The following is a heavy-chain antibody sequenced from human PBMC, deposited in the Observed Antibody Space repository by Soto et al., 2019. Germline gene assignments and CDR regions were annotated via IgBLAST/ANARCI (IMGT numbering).Heavy chain of an antibody. CDR2: IKSKTDGGTT. CDR3: TTSVPYSSSWYIAFDY. CDR1: GFTFSNAW. V-gene: IGHV3-15*01. Sequence: EVQLVESGGGLVKPGGSLRLSCAASGFTFSNAWMSWVRQAPGKGLEWVGRIKSKTDGGTTDYAAPVKGRFTISRDDSKNTLYLQMNSLKTEDTAVYYCTTSVPYSSSWYIAFDYWGQGTLVTVSS. J-gene: IGHJ4*02. D-gene: IGHD6-13*01.